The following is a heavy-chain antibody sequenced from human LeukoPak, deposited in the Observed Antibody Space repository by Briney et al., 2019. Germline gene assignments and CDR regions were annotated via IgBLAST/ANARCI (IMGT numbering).Heavy chain of an antibody. D-gene: IGHD5-12*01. CDR2: ISWNSGSI. Sequence: SLRLSCAVSGFTFDDYAMHWVRQAPGKGLEWVSGISWNSGSIGYADSVKGRFTISRDNAKNSLYLQMNSLRAEDTALYYCAKGRDIVAADAFDIWGQGTMVTVSS. CDR3: AKGRDIVAADAFDI. V-gene: IGHV3-9*01. CDR1: GFTFDDYA. J-gene: IGHJ3*02.